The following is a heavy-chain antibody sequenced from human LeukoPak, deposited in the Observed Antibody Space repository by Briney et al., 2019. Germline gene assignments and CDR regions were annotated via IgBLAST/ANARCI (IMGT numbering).Heavy chain of an antibody. Sequence: GASVKVSCKASGGTFSSYAISWVRQAPGQGLEWMGRIIPILGIANYAQKFQGRVTITADKSTSTAYMELSSLRSEDTAVYYCASFGGSGYYPNLDYWGQGTLVTVSS. V-gene: IGHV1-69*04. CDR2: IIPILGIA. CDR3: ASFGGSGYYPNLDY. D-gene: IGHD3-22*01. J-gene: IGHJ4*02. CDR1: GGTFSSYA.